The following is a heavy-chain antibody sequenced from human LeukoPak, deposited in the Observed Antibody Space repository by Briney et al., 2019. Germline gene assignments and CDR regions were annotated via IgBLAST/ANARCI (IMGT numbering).Heavy chain of an antibody. D-gene: IGHD2-2*01. CDR3: ARQSCSNTSCYSSGMDV. V-gene: IGHV5-51*01. CDR2: IYPGDSDT. J-gene: IGHJ6*02. CDR1: GYSFTSYW. Sequence: GESLKISCKGSGYSFTSYWIGWVRQMPGKGLEWMGIIYPGDSDTRYSPSFQGQVTISADKSISTAYLQWSSLKASDTAMYYCARQSCSNTSCYSSGMDVWGQGTTVTVSS.